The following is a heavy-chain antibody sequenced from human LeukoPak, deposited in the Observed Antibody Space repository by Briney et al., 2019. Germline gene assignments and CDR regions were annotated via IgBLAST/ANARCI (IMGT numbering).Heavy chain of an antibody. J-gene: IGHJ6*03. CDR3: ARVRKYSSSWVYYYYYYMDV. Sequence: ASVKVSCKASGYTFSSYGISWVRQAPGQGVEWMGWISAYNGNTNYAQKLQGRVTMTTDTSTSTAYMELRSLRSDDTAVYYCARVRKYSSSWVYYYYYYMDVWGKGTTVTVSS. CDR1: GYTFSSYG. D-gene: IGHD6-13*01. CDR2: ISAYNGNT. V-gene: IGHV1-18*01.